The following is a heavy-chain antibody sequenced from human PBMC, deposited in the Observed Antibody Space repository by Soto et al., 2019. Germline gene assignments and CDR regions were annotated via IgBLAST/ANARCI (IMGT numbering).Heavy chain of an antibody. Sequence: GGSLRLSCAASGLNFSNHWMYWVRQRPAEGLVWVSRITSDGKSKAYAESVKGRFAISRDNAKNTLYLQMNGLTAEDTAVYYCARESGDWPLNWFDPWGQGXLVTVSS. CDR3: ARESGDWPLNWFDP. CDR2: ITSDGKSK. V-gene: IGHV3-74*01. J-gene: IGHJ5*02. D-gene: IGHD2-21*02. CDR1: GLNFSNHW.